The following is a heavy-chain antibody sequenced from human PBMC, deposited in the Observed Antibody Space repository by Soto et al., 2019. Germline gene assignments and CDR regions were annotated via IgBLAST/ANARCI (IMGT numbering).Heavy chain of an antibody. Sequence: SETLSLTCTVSGGSISSYYWSWIRQPPGKGLEWIGYIYYSGSTNYNPSLKSRVTISVGTSKNQFSLKLSSATAADTAVYYCARVPGFGTGYYYGMDVWGQGTTVTVSS. CDR3: ARVPGFGTGYYYGMDV. J-gene: IGHJ6*02. D-gene: IGHD3-10*01. CDR1: GGSISSYY. CDR2: IYYSGST. V-gene: IGHV4-59*01.